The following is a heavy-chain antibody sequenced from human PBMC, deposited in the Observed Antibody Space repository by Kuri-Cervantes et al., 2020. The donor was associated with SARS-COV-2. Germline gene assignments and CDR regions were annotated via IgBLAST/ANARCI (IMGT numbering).Heavy chain of an antibody. CDR2: IWYDGSNK. D-gene: IGHD2-21*01. V-gene: IGHV3-33*01. CDR3: ARDDVRWGGDLYYYYGMDV. J-gene: IGHJ6*02. CDR1: GFTFSSYG. Sequence: LSLTCAASGFTFSSYGMHWVRQAPGKGLEWVAVIWYDGSNKYYADSVKGRFTISRDNSKNTLYLQMNSLRAEDTAVYYCARDDVRWGGDLYYYYGMDVWGQGTTVTVSS.